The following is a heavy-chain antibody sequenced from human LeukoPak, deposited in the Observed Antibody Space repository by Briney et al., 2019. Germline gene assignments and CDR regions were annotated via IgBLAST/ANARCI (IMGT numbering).Heavy chain of an antibody. CDR3: VRNLSYYYDSSGYYYTY. CDR2: VSWNGSRT. J-gene: IGHJ4*02. D-gene: IGHD3-22*01. CDR1: GFTFSNSD. V-gene: IGHV3-35*01. Sequence: GGSLRLSCAASGFTFSNSDMNWVHQAPGKGLEWVSGVSWNGSRTHYADSVKGRFIISRDNSRNTLYLQTNSLRAEDTAVYYCVRNLSYYYDSSGYYYTYWGQGTLVTVS.